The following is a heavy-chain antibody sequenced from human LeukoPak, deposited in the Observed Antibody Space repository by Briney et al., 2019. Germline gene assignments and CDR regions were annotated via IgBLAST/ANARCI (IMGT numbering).Heavy chain of an antibody. CDR3: ARESAVTTDAFDI. Sequence: SQTQSLTCTVSGGSISSGGYSWSWIRQRPGEGLEWIGYIYHSGSTYYNPSLKSRVTISVDRSKNQFSLKLSSVTAADTAVYYCARESAVTTDAFDIWGQGTMVTVSS. D-gene: IGHD4-11*01. CDR1: GGSISSGGYS. J-gene: IGHJ3*02. CDR2: IYHSGST. V-gene: IGHV4-30-2*01.